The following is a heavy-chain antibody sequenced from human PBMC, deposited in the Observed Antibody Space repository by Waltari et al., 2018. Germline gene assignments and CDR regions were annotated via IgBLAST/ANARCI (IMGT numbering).Heavy chain of an antibody. CDR1: GFTFRSYG. J-gene: IGHJ3*02. Sequence: QVQLVESGGGVVQPGRSLRLSRAASGFTFRSYGMHWVRQAPGKGLEWVADIWYDGSFKYYAESVKGRFTISRDNSENTLYLQMSGLRAEDTAVYHCARESRDACDIWGKGTMVTVLS. CDR3: ARESRDACDI. V-gene: IGHV3-33*01. CDR2: IWYDGSFK.